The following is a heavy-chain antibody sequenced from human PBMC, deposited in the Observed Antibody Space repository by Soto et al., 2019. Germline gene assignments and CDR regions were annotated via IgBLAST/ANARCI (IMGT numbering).Heavy chain of an antibody. D-gene: IGHD3-3*01. Sequence: ASVKVSCKASVYTFTSYAMHWVRQAPGQRLEWMGWINAGNGNTKYSQKFQGRVTITRDTSASTAYMELSSLRSEDTAVYYCARDFWSGYPPIYYYMDVWGKGTTVTVSS. CDR1: VYTFTSYA. CDR3: ARDFWSGYPPIYYYMDV. V-gene: IGHV1-3*01. CDR2: INAGNGNT. J-gene: IGHJ6*03.